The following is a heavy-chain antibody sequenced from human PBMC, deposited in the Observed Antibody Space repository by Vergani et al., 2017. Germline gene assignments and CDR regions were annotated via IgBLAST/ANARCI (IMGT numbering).Heavy chain of an antibody. D-gene: IGHD2-2*02. CDR3: AKAMKGYCSITSCYTGEDWFDP. CDR2: ISGSGGST. CDR1: GFTFSSYA. J-gene: IGHJ5*02. Sequence: EVQLLESGGGLVQPGGSLRLSCAASGFTFSSYAMSWVRQAPGKGLEWVSAISGSGGSTYYADSVKGRFTISRDNSKNTLYLQMNSLRAEDTAVYYCAKAMKGYCSITSCYTGEDWFDPWGQGTLVTVSS. V-gene: IGHV3-23*01.